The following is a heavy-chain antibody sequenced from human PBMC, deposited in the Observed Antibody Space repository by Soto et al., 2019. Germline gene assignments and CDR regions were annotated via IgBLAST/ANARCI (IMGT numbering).Heavy chain of an antibody. Sequence: PVESLTISCQDSGYSFTSYWIAWVRQMPGKGLEWMGIIYPGDSDTRYSPSFQGQVTISADKSISTAYLQWSSLKASDTAMYSCARHLAGMDVWGQGTTVTVSS. D-gene: IGHD3-16*01. CDR2: IYPGDSDT. CDR1: GYSFTSYW. V-gene: IGHV5-51*01. CDR3: ARHLAGMDV. J-gene: IGHJ6*01.